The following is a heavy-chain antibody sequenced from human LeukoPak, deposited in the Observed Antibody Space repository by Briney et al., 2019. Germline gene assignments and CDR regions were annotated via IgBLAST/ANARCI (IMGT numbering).Heavy chain of an antibody. CDR2: IYYSGGT. CDR3: ARQARRDGYNYGADFDY. Sequence: KPSETLSLTCTVSGGSISSSSYYWGWIRQPPGKGLEWIGTIYYSGGTYYNPSLKSRVTISVDTSKNQFSLRLSSVTAADTAVYCCARQARRDGYNYGADFDYWGQGTLVTVSS. CDR1: GGSISSSSYY. J-gene: IGHJ4*02. V-gene: IGHV4-39*01. D-gene: IGHD5-24*01.